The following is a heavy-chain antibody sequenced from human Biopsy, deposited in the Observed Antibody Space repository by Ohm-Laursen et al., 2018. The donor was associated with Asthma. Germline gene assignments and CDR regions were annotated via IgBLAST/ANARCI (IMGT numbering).Heavy chain of an antibody. CDR2: VSWNSRDI. Sequence: SLRLSCAASGFTFDDFAMHWVRQAPGKGLEWVASVSWNSRDIAYADSVRGRFTISRDNALNSLFLHMSSLRAEDTAIYYCATHYYDRSGFYFQLWGQGTLVSVSP. D-gene: IGHD3-22*01. J-gene: IGHJ1*01. CDR3: ATHYYDRSGFYFQL. CDR1: GFTFDDFA. V-gene: IGHV3-9*01.